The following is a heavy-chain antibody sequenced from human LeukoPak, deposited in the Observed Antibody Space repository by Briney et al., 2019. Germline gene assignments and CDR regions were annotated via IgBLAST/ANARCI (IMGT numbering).Heavy chain of an antibody. CDR1: GFTFSSYG. CDR3: AKDYLGASHTFDI. V-gene: IGHV3-30*18. D-gene: IGHD1-26*01. CDR2: ISYDGSNK. Sequence: PGRSLRLSCAASGFTFSSYGMHWVRQAPGKGLEWVAVISYDGSNKHYADPVKGRFTISRDTSKNALYLQMNSLRGEDTAVYYCAKDYLGASHTFDIWGQGTMVTVSS. J-gene: IGHJ3*02.